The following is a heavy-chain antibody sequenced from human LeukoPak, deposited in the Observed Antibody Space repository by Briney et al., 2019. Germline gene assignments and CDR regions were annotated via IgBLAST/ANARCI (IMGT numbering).Heavy chain of an antibody. D-gene: IGHD6-6*01. CDR1: GFTFSRSG. J-gene: IGHJ4*02. CDR2: ISYDGSNK. CDR3: AKDQEQLATFDY. V-gene: IGHV3-30*18. Sequence: GGSLRLSCAASGFTFSRSGMDWVRQAPGKGLEWVAIISYDGSNKYYADSVKGRFTISRDNSKNTLYLQMNSLRAEDTAVYYCAKDQEQLATFDYWGQGTQVTVSS.